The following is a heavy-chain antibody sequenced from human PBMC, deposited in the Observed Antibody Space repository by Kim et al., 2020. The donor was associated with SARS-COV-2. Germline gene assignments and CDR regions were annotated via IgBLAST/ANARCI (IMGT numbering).Heavy chain of an antibody. D-gene: IGHD6-13*01. V-gene: IGHV1-46*01. J-gene: IGHJ4*02. Sequence: ASVKVSCKASGYTFTSYYMHCVRQAPGQGLEWMGIINPSGGSTSYAQKFQGRVTMTRDTSTSTVYMELSSLRSEDTAVHYCASTHGGSSWYFGFDYWGQGTLVTVSS. CDR3: ASTHGGSSWYFGFDY. CDR2: INPSGGST. CDR1: GYTFTSYY.